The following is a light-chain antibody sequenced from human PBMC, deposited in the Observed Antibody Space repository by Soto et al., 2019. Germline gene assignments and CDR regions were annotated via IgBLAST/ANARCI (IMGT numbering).Light chain of an antibody. J-gene: IGKJ4*01. CDR1: QSVSSY. CDR3: QQRSTPHT. CDR2: DAS. Sequence: EIVLTQSPATLSLSPGERATLSCRASQSVSSYLAWYQQKPGQAPRLLIYDASSRATGIPARFSGSGSGSDFTLTIRSIGPEAVAAYYCQQRSTPHTCGGGREVVI. V-gene: IGKV3-11*01.